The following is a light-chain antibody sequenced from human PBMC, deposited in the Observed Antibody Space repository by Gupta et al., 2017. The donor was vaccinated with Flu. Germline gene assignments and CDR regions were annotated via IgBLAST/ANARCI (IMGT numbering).Light chain of an antibody. CDR3: QQSYINPIT. CDR1: QSISSY. Sequence: DIQMTQSPSSLSAPVGDRVTITCRASQSISSYLSWFQQKPGRAPKLLIYPASSLQSGVPSRFSGSGSGINFTLTISSLQPEDFAAYYCQQSYINPITFGQGTRLDIK. J-gene: IGKJ5*01. CDR2: PAS. V-gene: IGKV1-39*01.